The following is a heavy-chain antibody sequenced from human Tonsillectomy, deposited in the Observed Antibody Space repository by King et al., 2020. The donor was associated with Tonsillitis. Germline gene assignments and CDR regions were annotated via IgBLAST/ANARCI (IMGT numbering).Heavy chain of an antibody. D-gene: IGHD3-10*01. V-gene: IGHV1-18*04. CDR2: VSTYNGYT. CDR3: ARGAEGSWFDP. J-gene: IGHJ5*02. CDR1: GYTFISYG. Sequence: QLVQSGAEVKRPGASVEVSCKASGYTFISYGINWVRQAPGQGLEWMGWVSTYNGYTDYAQKLQGRVTMTTDTSTSTAYMEPRSLRSDDTAVYYCARGAEGSWFDPWGQGTLVTVSS.